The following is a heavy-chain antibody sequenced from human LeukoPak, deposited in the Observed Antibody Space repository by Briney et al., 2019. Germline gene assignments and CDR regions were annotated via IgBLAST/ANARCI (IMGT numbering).Heavy chain of an antibody. V-gene: IGHV3-53*01. CDR1: GFTVSSNY. CDR2: ISGSRVNT. J-gene: IGHJ6*02. CDR3: AKGLYDYALGV. Sequence: GGSLRLSCATSGFTVSSNYMSWVRQAPGKGLEWVSVISGSRVNTYYADSVKGRFTISRDNSKNTLFLQMNSLRAEDTAIYYCAKGLYDYALGVWGQGTAVTVSS.